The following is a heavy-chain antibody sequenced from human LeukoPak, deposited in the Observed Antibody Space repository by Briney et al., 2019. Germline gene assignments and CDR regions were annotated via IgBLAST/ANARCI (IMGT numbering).Heavy chain of an antibody. D-gene: IGHD3-22*01. J-gene: IGHJ4*02. V-gene: IGHV3-20*04. CDR2: IKWNGAST. Sequence: GGSLRLSCAASGFKFDDYAMSWVRQAPGKGLEWVSAIKWNGASTDYTDSVKGRFTISRDNAKNSLYLQMNSLRTEDTALYYCVRDYYDSSGHHWGGPSGCWGQGTLVTVSA. CDR1: GFKFDDYA. CDR3: VRDYYDSSGHHWGGPSGC.